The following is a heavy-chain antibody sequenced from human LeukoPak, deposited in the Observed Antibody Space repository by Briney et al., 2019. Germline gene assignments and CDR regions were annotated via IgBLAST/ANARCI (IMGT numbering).Heavy chain of an antibody. Sequence: SETLSLTCTVSGGSISSGSYYWSWIRQPAGKGLEWIGRIYTSGSTNYNPSLKSRVTISVDTSKNQFSLKLSSVTAADTAVYCCARSEDYYDSSGYSPKYYFDYWGQGTLVTVSS. D-gene: IGHD3-22*01. CDR3: ARSEDYYDSSGYSPKYYFDY. CDR1: GGSISSGSYY. CDR2: IYTSGST. J-gene: IGHJ4*02. V-gene: IGHV4-61*02.